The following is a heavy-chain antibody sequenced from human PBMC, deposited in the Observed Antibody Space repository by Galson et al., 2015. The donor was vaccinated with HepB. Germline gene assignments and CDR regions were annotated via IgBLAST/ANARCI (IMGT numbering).Heavy chain of an antibody. D-gene: IGHD2-2*01. J-gene: IGHJ6*02. CDR1: GGTFSSYA. V-gene: IGHV1-69*06. CDR2: IIPIFGTA. CDR3: ARVVPAASISYYYYGMDV. Sequence: SVKVSCKASGGTFSSYAISRVRQAPGQGLEWMGGIIPIFGTANYAQKFQGRVTITADKSTSTAYMELSSLRSEDTAVYYCARVVPAASISYYYYGMDVWGQGTTVTVSS.